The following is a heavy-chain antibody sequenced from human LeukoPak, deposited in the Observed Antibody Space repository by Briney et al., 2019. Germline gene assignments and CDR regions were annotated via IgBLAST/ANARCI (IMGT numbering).Heavy chain of an antibody. D-gene: IGHD2-15*01. Sequence: ASVKVSCKASGYTFTGYGISWLRQAPGRGLEWMGWISAYNGNTNYAQKLQGRVTMTTDTSTSTAYMELRSLRSDDTAVYYCAREGRMVVAATPDYWGQGTLVTVSS. J-gene: IGHJ4*02. CDR1: GYTFTGYG. V-gene: IGHV1-18*01. CDR2: ISAYNGNT. CDR3: AREGRMVVAATPDY.